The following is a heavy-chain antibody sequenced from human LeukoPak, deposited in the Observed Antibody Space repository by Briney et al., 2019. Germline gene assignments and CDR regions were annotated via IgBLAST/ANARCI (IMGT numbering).Heavy chain of an antibody. CDR2: ISSGSSSV. V-gene: IGHV3-48*04. J-gene: IGHJ4*02. CDR1: GFTFSAYT. D-gene: IGHD3-16*01. CDR3: AREWGTDFDY. Sequence: PGGSLRLSCSASGFTFSAYTMNWVRQAPGQGLEWVSYISSGSSSVYYADSVKGRFTISRDNAKNSLYLQMNSLRAEDTAVYYCAREWGTDFDYWGQGTLVTVSS.